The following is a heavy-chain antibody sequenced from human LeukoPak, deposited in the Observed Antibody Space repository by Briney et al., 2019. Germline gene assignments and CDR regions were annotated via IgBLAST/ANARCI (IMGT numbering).Heavy chain of an antibody. J-gene: IGHJ4*02. CDR1: GFTFGDYA. Sequence: GGSLRLSCTASGFTFGDYAMSWVRQAPGKGLEWVGFIRSKAYGGTTEYAASVKGRFTISRDDSKSIAYLQMNSLKTEDTAVYYCTRDWSFEAAWGQGTLVTVSS. CDR3: TRDWSFEAA. D-gene: IGHD6-25*01. V-gene: IGHV3-49*04. CDR2: IRSKAYGGTT.